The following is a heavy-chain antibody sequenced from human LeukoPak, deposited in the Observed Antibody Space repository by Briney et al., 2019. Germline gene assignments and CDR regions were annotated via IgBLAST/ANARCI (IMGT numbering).Heavy chain of an antibody. V-gene: IGHV4-34*01. D-gene: IGHD3-3*01. CDR2: INHSGST. Sequence: SETLSLTCTVSGGSISSYYWSWIRQPAGKGLEWIGEINHSGSTNYNPSLKSRVTISVDTSKNQLSLKLSSVTAADTAVYYCARGRSITIFGVVRAGAWFDPWGQGTLVTVSS. CDR1: GGSISSYY. J-gene: IGHJ5*02. CDR3: ARGRSITIFGVVRAGAWFDP.